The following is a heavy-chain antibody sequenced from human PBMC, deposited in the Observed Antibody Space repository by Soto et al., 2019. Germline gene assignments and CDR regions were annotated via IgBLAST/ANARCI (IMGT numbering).Heavy chain of an antibody. CDR3: AREKFNRDYFDY. Sequence: SETLSLTCTVSGGSISSGGYYWRWIRQHPGKGLEWIGYTYYSGNTYYNPSLKSRVTISLDPSKNQVSLKLSSVTAADTAVYYCAREKFNRDYFDYWGQGTLVTV. CDR1: GGSISSGGYY. J-gene: IGHJ4*02. V-gene: IGHV4-31*03. CDR2: TYYSGNT.